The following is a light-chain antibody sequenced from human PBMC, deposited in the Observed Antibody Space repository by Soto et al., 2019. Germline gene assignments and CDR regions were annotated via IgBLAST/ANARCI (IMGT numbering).Light chain of an antibody. CDR2: DTS. CDR3: QQDHTWRLIS. V-gene: IGKV3-15*01. J-gene: IGKJ5*01. CDR1: QSVSSK. Sequence: IGMEISRATVCVSGEESSSRWWRDSQSVSSKLAWYQHKPGQAPRLLIYDTSTRAAGIPARFTGSGSGTDFTLTISSLQFEDVAVYDCQQDHTWRLISFRQGTRLEI.